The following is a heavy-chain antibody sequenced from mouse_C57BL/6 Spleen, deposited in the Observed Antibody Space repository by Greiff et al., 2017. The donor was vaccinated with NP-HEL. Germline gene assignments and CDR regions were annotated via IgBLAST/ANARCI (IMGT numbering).Heavy chain of an antibody. J-gene: IGHJ1*03. CDR3: ARGEYFDV. Sequence: VQLKESGPVLVKPGASVKMSCKASGYTFTDYYMNWVKQSHGKSLEWIGVINPYNGGTSYNQKFKGKATLTVDKSSSTAYMELNSLTSEDSAVYYCARGEYFDVWGTGTTVTVSS. CDR2: INPYNGGT. CDR1: GYTFTDYY. V-gene: IGHV1-19*01.